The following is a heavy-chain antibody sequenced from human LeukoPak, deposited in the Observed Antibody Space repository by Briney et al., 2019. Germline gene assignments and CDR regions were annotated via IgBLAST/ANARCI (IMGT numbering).Heavy chain of an antibody. Sequence: GGPLRLSCAASGFTFSTYWMHWVRQAPGKGLVWVSHINTDGSHTNYADSVKGRFTISRDNAKNTLYLQMNSLRAEDTAVYYCARFTAARPVYWGQGALVTVSS. D-gene: IGHD6-6*01. CDR2: INTDGSHT. CDR3: ARFTAARPVY. CDR1: GFTFSTYW. V-gene: IGHV3-74*01. J-gene: IGHJ4*02.